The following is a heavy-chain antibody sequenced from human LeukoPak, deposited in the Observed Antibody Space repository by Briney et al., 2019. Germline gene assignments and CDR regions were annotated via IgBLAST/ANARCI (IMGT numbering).Heavy chain of an antibody. J-gene: IGHJ4*02. CDR2: INPNSGDT. Sequence: ASVKVSCKASGYTFTGYYMHWVRQAPGQGLEWMGWINPNSGDTNYAQKFQGRVTMTRDTSISTAYMELSRLTSDDTAVYYCASWCSSTSCYGPPFDYWGQGTLVTVSS. CDR3: ASWCSSTSCYGPPFDY. V-gene: IGHV1-2*02. D-gene: IGHD2-2*01. CDR1: GYTFTGYY.